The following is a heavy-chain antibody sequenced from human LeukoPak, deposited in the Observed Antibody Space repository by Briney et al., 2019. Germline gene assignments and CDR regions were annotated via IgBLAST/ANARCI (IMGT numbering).Heavy chain of an antibody. J-gene: IGHJ3*02. Sequence: GESLKISCKGSGYSFPNYWIGWVRQIPGKGLEWMGIIYPGYSDNTYKPSFQGQVPISAHKPISTAYLQWSSLKASDTAMYYCARSRAEKVPVWGSYRHHDAFDIWGQGTRVTVSP. CDR2: IYPGYSDN. CDR1: GYSFPNYW. V-gene: IGHV5-51*04. CDR3: ARSRAEKVPVWGSYRHHDAFDI. D-gene: IGHD3-16*02.